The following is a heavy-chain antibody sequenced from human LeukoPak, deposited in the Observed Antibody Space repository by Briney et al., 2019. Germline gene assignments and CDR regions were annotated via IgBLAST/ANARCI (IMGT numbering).Heavy chain of an antibody. D-gene: IGHD3-10*01. J-gene: IGHJ5*02. V-gene: IGHV4-59*01. Sequence: SETLSLTCTVSGGSISSYYWSWIRQPPGKGLEWLGYIYYSGSTNYNPSLKSRVTISVDTSKNQFSLKLSSVTAADTAVYYCARVLVGATGGRFDPWGQGTLVTVSS. CDR3: ARVLVGATGGRFDP. CDR2: IYYSGST. CDR1: GGSISSYY.